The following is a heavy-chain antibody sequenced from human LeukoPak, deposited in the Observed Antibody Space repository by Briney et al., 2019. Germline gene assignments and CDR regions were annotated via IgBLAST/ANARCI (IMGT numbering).Heavy chain of an antibody. CDR1: GFTFSSYE. D-gene: IGHD3-10*02. Sequence: GGSLRLSCAASGFTFSSYEMNWVRQAPGKGLEWVSYISSSGSTIYYADSVKGRFTISRDNAKNSLYLQMNSLRAEDTAVYYCAERGISMIGGVWGKGTTVTISS. CDR2: ISSSGSTI. V-gene: IGHV3-48*03. CDR3: AERGISMIGGV. J-gene: IGHJ6*04.